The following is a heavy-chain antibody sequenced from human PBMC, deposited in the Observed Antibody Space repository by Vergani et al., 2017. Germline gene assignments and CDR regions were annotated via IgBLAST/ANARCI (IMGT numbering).Heavy chain of an antibody. CDR3: ARGGYCSSTSCAYWFDP. Sequence: QVQLVQSGAEVKKPGSSVKVSCKASGGTFSSYAISWVRQAPGQGLEWMGRIIPIFGTANYAQKFQGRVTITADESTSTAYMELSSLRSEDTAVDYCARGGYCSSTSCAYWFDPWGQGTLVTVSS. D-gene: IGHD2-2*01. CDR1: GGTFSSYA. V-gene: IGHV1-69*18. CDR2: IIPIFGTA. J-gene: IGHJ5*02.